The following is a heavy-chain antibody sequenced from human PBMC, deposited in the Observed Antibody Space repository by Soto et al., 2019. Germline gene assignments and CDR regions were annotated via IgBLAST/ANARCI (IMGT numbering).Heavy chain of an antibody. CDR3: AKDSIYRNGIYDPFYI. D-gene: IGHD3-3*02. CDR1: GFTFSEYA. V-gene: IGHV3-23*01. CDR2: IGGDGGSP. Sequence: PGGSLRLSCAASGFTFSEYAMSWVRQAPGKGLEWVSVIGGDGGSPNYADSVKGRFTVSRDNSKSTLYLQMDSLRAEDTALYYCAKDSIYRNGIYDPFYIRGQGTMVPVSS. J-gene: IGHJ3*02.